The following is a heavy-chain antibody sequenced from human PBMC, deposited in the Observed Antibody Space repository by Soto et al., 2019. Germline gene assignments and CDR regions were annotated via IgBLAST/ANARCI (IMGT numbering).Heavy chain of an antibody. CDR2: IIPIFGTT. CDR3: AKDGGRDGYFGNWFDP. V-gene: IGHV1-69*12. J-gene: IGHJ5*02. CDR1: GGTFSNYD. D-gene: IGHD5-12*01. Sequence: QVQLVQSGAEVKKPGSSVRVSCKASGGTFSNYDITWMRQAPGQGLEWMGGIIPIFGTTDYAQKFQGRVTITADESTTTAYMELSSLRSEDTAVYYCAKDGGRDGYFGNWFDPWGQGTLVTVSS.